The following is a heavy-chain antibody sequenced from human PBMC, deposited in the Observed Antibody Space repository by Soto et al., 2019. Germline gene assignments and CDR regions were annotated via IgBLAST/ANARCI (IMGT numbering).Heavy chain of an antibody. Sequence: SETLSLTCTVSGGSISSYYWSWIRQPPGKGLEWIGYIYYSGSTNYNPSLKSRVTISVDTSKNQFSLKLSSVTAADTAVYYCARLGYCSSTSCKPGEFWFDPWGQGTLVTVSS. CDR1: GGSISSYY. J-gene: IGHJ5*02. V-gene: IGHV4-59*08. CDR3: ARLGYCSSTSCKPGEFWFDP. D-gene: IGHD2-2*01. CDR2: IYYSGST.